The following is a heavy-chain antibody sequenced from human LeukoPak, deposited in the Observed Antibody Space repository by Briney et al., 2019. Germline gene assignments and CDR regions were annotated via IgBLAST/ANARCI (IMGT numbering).Heavy chain of an antibody. CDR3: ARSITIFGVVIMAHDAFDI. CDR1: GGSISSGGYY. Sequence: SETLSLTCTVSGGSISSGGYYWSWIRQHPGKGLEWIGYIYYSGSTYYNPSLKSPFTISVDTSKNQFSLKLSSVTAADTAVYYCARSITIFGVVIMAHDAFDIWGQGTMVTVSS. J-gene: IGHJ3*02. CDR2: IYYSGST. V-gene: IGHV4-31*01. D-gene: IGHD3-3*01.